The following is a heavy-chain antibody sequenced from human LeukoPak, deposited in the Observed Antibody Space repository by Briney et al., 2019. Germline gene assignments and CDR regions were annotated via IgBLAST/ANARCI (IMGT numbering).Heavy chain of an antibody. D-gene: IGHD3-22*01. J-gene: IGHJ4*02. CDR1: GLAFTDYY. CDR3: ATLRTMIRPDFDN. Sequence: GEFLRLSCAASGLAFTDYYMTWIRQAPGKGLEWVSYISSGGETTYSADSVRGRFTISRDNTKNSLYLHMNSLRAEDTAVYYCATLRTMIRPDFDNWGQGTLVTVSS. CDR2: ISSGGETT. V-gene: IGHV3-11*01.